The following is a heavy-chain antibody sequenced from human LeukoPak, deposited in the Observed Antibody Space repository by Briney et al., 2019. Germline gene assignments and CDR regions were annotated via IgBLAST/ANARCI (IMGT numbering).Heavy chain of an antibody. CDR2: MNPNSGNT. CDR3: ARGLAGNFDY. V-gene: IGHV1-8*01. Sequence: ASVKVSCKASGYTFTSYDINWVRQATGQGLEWMGWMNPNSGNTGYAQKLQGRVTMTTDTSTSTAYMELRSLRSDDAAVYYCARGLAGNFDYWGQGTLVTVSS. J-gene: IGHJ4*02. D-gene: IGHD7-27*01. CDR1: GYTFTSYD.